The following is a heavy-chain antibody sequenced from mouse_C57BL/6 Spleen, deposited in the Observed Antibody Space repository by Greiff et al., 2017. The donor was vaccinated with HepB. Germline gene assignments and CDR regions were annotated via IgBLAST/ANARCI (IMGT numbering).Heavy chain of an antibody. CDR3: ARGVYGSYFDY. CDR2: INYDGSST. Sequence: EVMLVESEGGLVQPGSSMKLSCTASGFTFSDYYMAWVRQVPEKGLEWVANINYDGSSTYYLDSLKSRFIISRDNAKNILYLQMSSLKSEDTATYYCARGVYGSYFDYWGQGTTLTVSS. CDR1: GFTFSDYY. J-gene: IGHJ2*01. D-gene: IGHD1-1*01. V-gene: IGHV5-16*01.